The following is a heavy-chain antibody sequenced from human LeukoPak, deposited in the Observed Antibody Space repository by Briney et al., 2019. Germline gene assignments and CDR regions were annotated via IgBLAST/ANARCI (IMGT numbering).Heavy chain of an antibody. D-gene: IGHD2-21*01. J-gene: IGHJ4*02. CDR1: GFTFSVYW. V-gene: IGHV3-7*03. Sequence: GGSLRLSCAASGFTFSVYWMTWVRQAPGKGLEWVATIKKDGSQKYYVDSVKGRFSISRDNAKNSLFLQINSLRGEDTAVYYCARDPFYSKFDYWGQGTLVTVSS. CDR3: ARDPFYSKFDY. CDR2: IKKDGSQK.